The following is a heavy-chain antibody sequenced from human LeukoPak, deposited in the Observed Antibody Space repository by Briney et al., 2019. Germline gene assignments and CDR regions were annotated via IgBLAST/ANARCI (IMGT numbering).Heavy chain of an antibody. D-gene: IGHD6-6*01. V-gene: IGHV3-21*01. J-gene: IGHJ4*02. CDR1: GFTFSSYS. Sequence: GGSLRLSCAASGFTFSSYSMNWVRQAPGKGREWVSSITSSSSYIYYAGSVKGRFTISRDNAKNSLYLQMNSLRAEDTAVYYCARDQSSSSAYWGEGTLVTVSS. CDR3: ARDQSSSSAY. CDR2: ITSSSSYI.